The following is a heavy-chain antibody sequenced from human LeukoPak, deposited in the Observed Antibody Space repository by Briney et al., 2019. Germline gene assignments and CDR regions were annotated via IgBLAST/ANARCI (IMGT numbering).Heavy chain of an antibody. CDR2: ISYDGSNK. CDR1: GFTFSSYA. V-gene: IGHV3-30-3*01. CDR3: ARDQTGPLLREMEDGYNFGYYFDY. J-gene: IGHJ4*02. D-gene: IGHD5-24*01. Sequence: PGGSPRLSCAASGFTFSSYAMHWVRQAPGKGLEWVAVISYDGSNKYYADSVKGRFTISRDNSKNTLYLQMNSLRAEDTAVYYCARDQTGPLLREMEDGYNFGYYFDYWGQGTLVTVSS.